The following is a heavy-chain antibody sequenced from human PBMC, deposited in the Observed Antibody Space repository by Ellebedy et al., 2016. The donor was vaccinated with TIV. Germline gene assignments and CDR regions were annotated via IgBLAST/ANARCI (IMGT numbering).Heavy chain of an antibody. CDR1: GFTFSSYW. Sequence: PGGSLRLSCAASGFTFSSYWMSWVRQAPGKGLEWVANIKQDGSEKYYVDSVKGRFTISRDNAKNSLYLQMNSLRAEDTAVYYCARLGGFLGARPNNWFDPWGQGTLVTVSS. D-gene: IGHD1-26*01. J-gene: IGHJ5*02. CDR3: ARLGGFLGARPNNWFDP. CDR2: IKQDGSEK. V-gene: IGHV3-7*03.